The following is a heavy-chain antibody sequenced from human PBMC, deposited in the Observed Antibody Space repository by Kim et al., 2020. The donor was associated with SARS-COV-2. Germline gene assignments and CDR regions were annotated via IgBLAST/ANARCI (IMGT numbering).Heavy chain of an antibody. CDR1: GGSVSNTNYY. D-gene: IGHD4-4*01. V-gene: IGHV4-39*01. Sequence: SETLSLTCTVSGGSVSNTNYYWAWIRQPPGKGLEWIGFIFYTGSTHYSPSLRGRVTMSVDTSKNQFSLRLNSVTAADTATYYCARQGGGFKYSFWGQGTT. CDR3: ARQGGGFKYSF. CDR2: IFYTGST. J-gene: IGHJ6*02.